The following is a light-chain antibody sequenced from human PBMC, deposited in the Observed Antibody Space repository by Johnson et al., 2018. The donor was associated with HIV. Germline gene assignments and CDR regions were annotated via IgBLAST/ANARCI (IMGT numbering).Light chain of an antibody. CDR2: ENN. V-gene: IGLV1-51*02. CDR3: GTWDNSLCTGGV. Sequence: QSVLTQPPSVSAAPGQKVTISCSGSSSNIGNNYVSWYQQLPGTAPKLLIYENNKRPSGIPDRFSGSKSGTSATLGITGLQTGDEADYYCGTWDNSLCTGGVCGTGTKVTVL. CDR1: SSNIGNNY. J-gene: IGLJ1*01.